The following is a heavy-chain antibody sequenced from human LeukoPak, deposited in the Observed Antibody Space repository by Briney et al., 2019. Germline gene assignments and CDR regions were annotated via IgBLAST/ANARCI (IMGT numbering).Heavy chain of an antibody. CDR3: ARELWFVNSPGSWFDP. D-gene: IGHD3-10*01. CDR1: GDSISSGDYS. CDR2: IFHSGSS. V-gene: IGHV4-30-2*01. J-gene: IGHJ5*02. Sequence: NPSQTLSLTCAVSGDSISSGDYSWSWIRQPSGKGLEWIGYIFHSGSSYYNPSLKSRVTISADKSKNQFSLRLTSVTAADTAVYYCARELWFVNSPGSWFDPWGQGTLVTVSS.